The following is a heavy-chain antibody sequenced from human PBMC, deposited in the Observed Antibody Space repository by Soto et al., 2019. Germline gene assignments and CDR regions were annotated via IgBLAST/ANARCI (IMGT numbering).Heavy chain of an antibody. Sequence: GASVKVACKASGYTFTIYAMHWVRQAPGQRLEWMGWINAGNGNTKYSQKFQGRVTITRDTSASTAYMELSSLRSEDTAVYYCASLVGALRPIDYWGQGTLVTVSS. J-gene: IGHJ4*02. CDR2: INAGNGNT. CDR3: ASLVGALRPIDY. D-gene: IGHD1-26*01. V-gene: IGHV1-3*01. CDR1: GYTFTIYA.